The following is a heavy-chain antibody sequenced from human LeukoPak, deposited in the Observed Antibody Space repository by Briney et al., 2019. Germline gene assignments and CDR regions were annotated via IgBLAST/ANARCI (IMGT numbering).Heavy chain of an antibody. V-gene: IGHV3-7*01. CDR1: GFTFTNYW. CDR2: IKQDRSEK. CDR3: ARLRKIPVFGGVTKPTSYFDY. Sequence: GGSLRLSCAASGFTFTNYWMSWVHQAPGKGLELVANIKQDRSEKYYVDSVKGRFTISRDNAKNSLYLQMNSLRAEDTAVYYCARLRKIPVFGGVTKPTSYFDYWGQGPLVTVSS. J-gene: IGHJ4*02. D-gene: IGHD3-3*01.